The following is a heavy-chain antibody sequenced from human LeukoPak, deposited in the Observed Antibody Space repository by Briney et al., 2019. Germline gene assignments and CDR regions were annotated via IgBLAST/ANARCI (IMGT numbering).Heavy chain of an antibody. D-gene: IGHD4-11*01. J-gene: IGHJ4*02. CDR2: IYYSGST. V-gene: IGHV4-39*07. CDR1: GGSISSSSYY. Sequence: SETLSLTCTVSGGSISSSSYYWGWIRQPPGKGLEWIGSIYYSGSTYYNPSLKSRVTISVDTSKNQFSLKLSSVTAADTAVYYCARDDWDYSNRPFDYWGQGTLVTVSS. CDR3: ARDDWDYSNRPFDY.